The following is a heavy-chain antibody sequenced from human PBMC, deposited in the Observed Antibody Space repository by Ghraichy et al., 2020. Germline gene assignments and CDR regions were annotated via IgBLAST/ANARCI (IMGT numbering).Heavy chain of an antibody. V-gene: IGHV3-30-3*01. D-gene: IGHD3-22*01. J-gene: IGHJ3*02. Sequence: GSLRLSCAASGFTFSSYAMHWVRQAPGKGLEWVAVISYDGSNKYYADSVKGRFTISRDNSKNTLYLQMNSLRAEDTAVYYCATYYYDSSGYFDAFDIWGQGTMVTVSS. CDR3: ATYYYDSSGYFDAFDI. CDR1: GFTFSSYA. CDR2: ISYDGSNK.